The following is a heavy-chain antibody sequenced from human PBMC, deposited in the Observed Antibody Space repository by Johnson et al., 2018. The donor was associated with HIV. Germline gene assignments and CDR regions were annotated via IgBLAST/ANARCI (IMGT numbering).Heavy chain of an antibody. CDR2: INWNGGST. CDR3: AKDLRRGSGSYSDAFDI. J-gene: IGHJ3*02. Sequence: VQLVESGGGLVQPGGSLRLSCAASGFTFDDYGMSWVRQAPGKGLEWVSGINWNGGSTGYADSVKGRFTISGDNAKNSLYLQMNSLRAEDTAVYYCAKDLRRGSGSYSDAFDIWGQGTMVTVSS. CDR1: GFTFDDYG. V-gene: IGHV3-20*04. D-gene: IGHD1-26*01.